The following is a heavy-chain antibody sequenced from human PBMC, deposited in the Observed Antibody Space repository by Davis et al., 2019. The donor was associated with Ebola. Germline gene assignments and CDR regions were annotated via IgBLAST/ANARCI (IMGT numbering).Heavy chain of an antibody. Sequence: SETLSLTCTVSGGSVSGYYWSWIRQPPGKGLEWIGYMYYSGNTKYNPSLKSRGTMSLDRSKNQFSLKLSSVTAADTAVYYCAREGVYSNYVYYYYGMDVWGQGTTVTVSS. V-gene: IGHV4-59*02. D-gene: IGHD4-11*01. CDR1: GGSVSGYY. CDR3: AREGVYSNYVYYYYGMDV. CDR2: MYYSGNT. J-gene: IGHJ6*02.